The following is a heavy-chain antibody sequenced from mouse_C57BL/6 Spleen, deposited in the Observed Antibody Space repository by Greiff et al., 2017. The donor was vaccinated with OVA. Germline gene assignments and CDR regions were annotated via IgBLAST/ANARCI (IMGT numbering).Heavy chain of an antibody. Sequence: VQLQQSVAELVRPGASVKLSCTASGFNFKNTYMHWVKQRPEQGLEWIGRIDPANGNTKYDPKFQGKATITADTSSNTAYLQLSSLTSDDTAIYYCARSDYYCSSDYWGQGTTLTVSS. J-gene: IGHJ2*01. CDR3: ARSDYYCSSDY. V-gene: IGHV14-3*01. CDR2: IDPANGNT. CDR1: GFNFKNTY. D-gene: IGHD1-1*01.